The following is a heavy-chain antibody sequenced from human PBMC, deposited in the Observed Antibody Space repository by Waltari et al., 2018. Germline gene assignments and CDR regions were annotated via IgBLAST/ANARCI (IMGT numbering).Heavy chain of an antibody. CDR3: ARPGYDFWSDQGVPAYYFDY. V-gene: IGHV4-38-2*01. D-gene: IGHD3-3*01. CDR1: GYSISSGYY. J-gene: IGHJ4*02. Sequence: QVPLQESGPGLVKPSATLSLPCAVSGYSISSGYYWGWIRQPPGKGLEWIGSIYHSGSTYYNPSLKSRVTISVDTSKNQFSLKLSSVTAADTAVYYCARPGYDFWSDQGVPAYYFDYWGQGTLVTVSS. CDR2: IYHSGST.